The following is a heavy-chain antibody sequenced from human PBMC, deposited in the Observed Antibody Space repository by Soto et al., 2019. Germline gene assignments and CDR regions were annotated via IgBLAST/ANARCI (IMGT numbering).Heavy chain of an antibody. CDR3: TKNSAYALDY. CDR1: RYSINNNNW. Sequence: LSLTCDVSRYSINNNNWWSWVRQPPGGGLEWIGELHHGGGTNYNPSLESRVTFSVDISKNQFFLKLSSVTAADTAVYYCTKNSAYALDYWGQGTLVTVSS. V-gene: IGHV4-4*02. J-gene: IGHJ4*02. CDR2: LHHGGGT. D-gene: IGHD5-12*01.